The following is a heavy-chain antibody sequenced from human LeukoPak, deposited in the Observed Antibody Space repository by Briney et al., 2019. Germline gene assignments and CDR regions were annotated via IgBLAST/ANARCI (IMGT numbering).Heavy chain of an antibody. J-gene: IGHJ4*02. CDR2: ISGSGGST. CDR1: GFTFSSYA. Sequence: GGSLRLSCAASGFTFSSYAMSWVRQAPGKGLEWVSAISGSGGSTYYADSVKGRFTIPRDNSKNTLYLQMNSLRAEDTAVYYCAKDLEQWLVLGLFDYWGQGTLVTVSS. D-gene: IGHD6-19*01. CDR3: AKDLEQWLVLGLFDY. V-gene: IGHV3-23*01.